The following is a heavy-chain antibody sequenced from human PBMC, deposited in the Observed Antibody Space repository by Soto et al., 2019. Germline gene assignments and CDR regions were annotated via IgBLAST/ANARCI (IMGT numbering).Heavy chain of an antibody. CDR3: AREWELPPSRYYGMDV. D-gene: IGHD1-26*01. J-gene: IGHJ6*04. CDR2: IIPIFGTA. CDR1: GGTFSSYA. Sequence: QVQPVQSGAEVKKPGSSVKVSCKASGGTFSSYAISWVRQAPGQGLEWMGGIIPIFGTANYAQKFQGRVTITADESTSTAYMELSSLRSEDTAVYYCAREWELPPSRYYGMDVWGKGTTVTVSS. V-gene: IGHV1-69*01.